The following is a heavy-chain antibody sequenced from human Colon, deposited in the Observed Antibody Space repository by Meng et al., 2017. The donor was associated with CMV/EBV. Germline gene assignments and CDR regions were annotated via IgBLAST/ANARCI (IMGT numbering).Heavy chain of an antibody. J-gene: IGHJ5*02. V-gene: IGHV3-74*01. CDR2: INGYGRST. D-gene: IGHD1-26*01. CDR3: AREDSGDRIGRFYP. Sequence: GGSLRLSCTASGLTSSNYWMHWVRQVPGKGLMWVSRINGYGRSTAYADSVKGRFTISRDNSKNTLYLQMNSLSVEDTAVYYCAREDSGDRIGRFYPWGQGTLVTVSS. CDR1: GLTSSNYW.